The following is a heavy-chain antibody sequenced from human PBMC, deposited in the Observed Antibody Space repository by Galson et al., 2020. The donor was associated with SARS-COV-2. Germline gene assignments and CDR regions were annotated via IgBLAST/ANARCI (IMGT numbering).Heavy chain of an antibody. V-gene: IGHV1-69*13. CDR3: AGDLSSSSGYDYGMDV. J-gene: IGHJ6*02. CDR2: IIPIFGTA. CDR1: GGTFRSYA. D-gene: IGHD6-6*01. Sequence: SVKVSCKASGGTFRSYAISWVRQAPGQGLEWMGGIIPIFGTANYAQKFQGRVTITADESTSTAYMELSSLRSEDTAVYYCAGDLSSSSGYDYGMDVWGQGTTVTVSS.